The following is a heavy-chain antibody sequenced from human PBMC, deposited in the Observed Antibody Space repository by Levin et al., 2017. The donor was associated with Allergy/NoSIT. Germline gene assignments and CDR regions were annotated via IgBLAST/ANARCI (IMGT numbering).Heavy chain of an antibody. CDR3: ARVVYGRGATIYTYYYMDV. D-gene: IGHD5-24*01. Sequence: HTGGSLRLSCAASGFSVSSNYMSWVRQPPGKGLEWVSVMYPGSSTYNADSVKGRFTISRDNSKNTLFLQMNSLRAEDTAVYYCARVVYGRGATIYTYYYMDVWGKGTTVTVSS. J-gene: IGHJ6*03. V-gene: IGHV3-66*01. CDR2: MYPGSST. CDR1: GFSVSSNY.